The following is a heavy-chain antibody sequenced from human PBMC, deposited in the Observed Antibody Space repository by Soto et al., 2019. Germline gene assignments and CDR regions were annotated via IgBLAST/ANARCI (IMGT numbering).Heavy chain of an antibody. J-gene: IGHJ4*02. CDR3: ARGYYYDSSGYSDY. CDR2: LIPILGIA. V-gene: IGHV1-69*02. CDR1: GGTFSSYT. Sequence: QVQLVQSGAEVKKPGSSVKVSCKASGGTFSSYTISWVRQAPGQGLEWMGRLIPILGIANYAQKFQGRVTITADKSTSTAYMELSSLRSEDTAVYYCARGYYYDSSGYSDYWGQGTLVTVSS. D-gene: IGHD3-22*01.